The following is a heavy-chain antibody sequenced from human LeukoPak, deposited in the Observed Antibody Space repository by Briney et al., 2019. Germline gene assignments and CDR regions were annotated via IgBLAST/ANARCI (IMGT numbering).Heavy chain of an antibody. D-gene: IGHD3-22*01. J-gene: IGHJ3*02. CDR3: ARSTYYYDSSGYYRKTPAIFNAFDI. CDR2: IIPIFGTA. V-gene: IGHV1-69*06. Sequence: ASVKVSCKASGGTFSSYAISWVRQAPGQGLEWMGGIIPIFGTANYAQKFQGRVTITADKSTSTAHMELSSLRSEDTAIYYCARSTYYYDSSGYYRKTPAIFNAFDIWGQGTMVTVSS. CDR1: GGTFSSYA.